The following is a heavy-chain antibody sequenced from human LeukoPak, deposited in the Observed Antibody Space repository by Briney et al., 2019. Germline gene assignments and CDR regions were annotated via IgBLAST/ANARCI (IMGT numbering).Heavy chain of an antibody. D-gene: IGHD3-22*01. CDR1: GFTFSSYW. J-gene: IGHJ3*02. CDR3: ARDLGRRYYDSSGYPPFGAFDI. V-gene: IGHV3-7*01. Sequence: GGSLRLSCAASGFTFSSYWMSWVRQAPGKGLEWVANIKQDGSEKYYVDSVKGRFTISRDNAKNSLYLQMNSLRAEDTAVYYCARDLGRRYYDSSGYPPFGAFDIWGQGTMVTVSS. CDR2: IKQDGSEK.